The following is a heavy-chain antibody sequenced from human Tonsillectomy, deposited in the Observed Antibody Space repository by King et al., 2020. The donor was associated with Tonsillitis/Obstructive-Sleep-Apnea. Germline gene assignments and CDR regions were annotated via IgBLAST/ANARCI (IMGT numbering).Heavy chain of an antibody. V-gene: IGHV3-49*04. Sequence: VQLVESGGGFVQPGRSLRLSCTASGFTFGDYAMSWVRQAPGKGLEWVGFIRSKAYGGTTEYAASVKGRFTISRDDSKSIAYLQMNSLKTEDTAVYYCTRVAYYYDSSGYEGWFDPWGQGTLVTVSS. CDR2: IRSKAYGGTT. D-gene: IGHD3-22*01. CDR1: GFTFGDYA. J-gene: IGHJ5*02. CDR3: TRVAYYYDSSGYEGWFDP.